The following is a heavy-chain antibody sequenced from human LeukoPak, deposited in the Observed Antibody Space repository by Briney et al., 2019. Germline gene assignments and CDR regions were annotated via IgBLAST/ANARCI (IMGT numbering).Heavy chain of an antibody. CDR2: ISSSSTTI. V-gene: IGHV3-48*01. D-gene: IGHD4-23*01. J-gene: IGHJ2*01. Sequence: GGSLRLSCAASGFTFSSYSMNWVRQAPGKGLEWLSYISSSSTTIYYADSVKGRFIISRDNAKNSVYLQMNSLRAEDTAVYYCARDRASSGKNWYFDLWGRGILVTVSS. CDR1: GFTFSSYS. CDR3: ARDRASSGKNWYFDL.